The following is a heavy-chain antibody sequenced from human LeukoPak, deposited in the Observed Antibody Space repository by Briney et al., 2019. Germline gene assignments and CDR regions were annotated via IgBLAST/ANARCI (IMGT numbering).Heavy chain of an antibody. J-gene: IGHJ4*02. V-gene: IGHV4-34*01. D-gene: IGHD5-18*01. CDR3: ARAPDTAMGLDY. Sequence: SETLSLTCTVSGGSISSYYWSWIRQPPGKGLEWIGEINHSGSTNYNPSLKSRVTISVDTSKNQFSLKLSSVTAADTAVYYCARAPDTAMGLDYWGQGTLVTVSS. CDR2: INHSGST. CDR1: GGSISSYY.